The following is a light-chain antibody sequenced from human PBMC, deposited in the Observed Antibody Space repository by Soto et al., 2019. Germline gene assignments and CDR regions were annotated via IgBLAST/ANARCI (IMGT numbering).Light chain of an antibody. CDR2: GAS. CDR3: QQYGSSPT. CDR1: QSVSSSY. V-gene: IGKV3-20*01. J-gene: IGKJ4*01. Sequence: EIVLTQSPGTLSLSPGERATLSCRASQSVSSSYLAWYQQKPGQAPRLLIYGASRRATGIPDRFGGSGSGTDFTLTSSRLEPDVVAVYYCQQYGSSPTFGGGTKVEIK.